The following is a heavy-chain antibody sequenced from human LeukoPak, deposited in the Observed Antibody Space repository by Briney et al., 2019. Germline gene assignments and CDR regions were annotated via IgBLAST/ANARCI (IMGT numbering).Heavy chain of an antibody. D-gene: IGHD3-10*01. CDR3: ALWAYGSGSYGLDY. CDR1: GFTFSSRDW. V-gene: IGHV3-7*01. CDR2: IKQDGSEK. Sequence: GGSLRLSCVASGFTFSSRDWMTWVRQAPGKGLEWVANIKQDGSEKNYVDSVKGRFTISRDNAKNTLYLQMNSLRAEDTAVYYCALWAYGSGSYGLDYWGQGTLVTVSS. J-gene: IGHJ4*02.